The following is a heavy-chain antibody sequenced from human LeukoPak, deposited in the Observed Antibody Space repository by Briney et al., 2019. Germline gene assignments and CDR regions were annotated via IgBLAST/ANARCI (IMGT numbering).Heavy chain of an antibody. CDR2: IYYSGST. D-gene: IGHD3-10*01. J-gene: IGHJ6*03. V-gene: IGHV4-38-2*02. Sequence: SETLSLTCTVSGYSISSGYYWGWIRQPPGKGLEWIGSIYYSGSTYYNPSLKSRVTISVDTSKNQFSLKLSSVTAADTAVYYCARDYYGSGSYYYYYYMDVWGKGTTVTISS. CDR1: GYSISSGYY. CDR3: ARDYYGSGSYYYYYYMDV.